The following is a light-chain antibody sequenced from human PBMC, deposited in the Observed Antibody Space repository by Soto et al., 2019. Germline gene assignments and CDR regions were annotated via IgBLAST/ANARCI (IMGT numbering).Light chain of an antibody. V-gene: IGKV3-15*01. CDR2: GAS. J-gene: IGKJ5*01. CDR3: QQYNNWPLT. CDR1: QSISTTY. Sequence: ENVLTQSPGTLSLSPGERVTLSCRASQSISTTYLAWYQQKPGQAPRLLIYGASSRATGIPVRFSGSGSGTEFTLTISSLQSEDFAVYYCQQYNNWPLTFGQGTRLEIK.